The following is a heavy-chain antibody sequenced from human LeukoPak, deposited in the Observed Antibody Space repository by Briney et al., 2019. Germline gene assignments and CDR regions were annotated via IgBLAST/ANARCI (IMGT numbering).Heavy chain of an antibody. J-gene: IGHJ1*01. CDR3: ARQWDSSGYHEYFQH. V-gene: IGHV4-59*08. CDR2: IYYSGTT. CDR1: GGSISSYY. D-gene: IGHD3-22*01. Sequence: SETLSLTCTVSGGSISSYYWSWIRQPPGKGLEWIGYIYYSGTTYYNPSLKSRVTISVDTSKNQFSLKLRSVTAADTAVYYCARQWDSSGYHEYFQHWGQGTLVTVSS.